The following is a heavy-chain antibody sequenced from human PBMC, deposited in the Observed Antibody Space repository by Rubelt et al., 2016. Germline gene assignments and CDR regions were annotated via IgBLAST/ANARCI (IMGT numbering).Heavy chain of an antibody. D-gene: IGHD3-16*01. J-gene: IGHJ4*02. Sequence: EVQLVESGGGLVQPGGSLRLSCAASRFTFSSYWMSWVRQAPGKGLEWVSSISNGGSTMVYAASLKGRFTISRDNGKNSLYLQMNNLRAEDTAVYYCARTYYWGQGTLVTVSS. CDR3: ARTYY. CDR2: ISNGGSTM. V-gene: IGHV3-48*01. CDR1: RFTFSSYW.